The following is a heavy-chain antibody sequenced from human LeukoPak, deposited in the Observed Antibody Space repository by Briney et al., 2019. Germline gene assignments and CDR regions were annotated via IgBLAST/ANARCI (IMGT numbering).Heavy chain of an antibody. CDR1: GASISSYY. J-gene: IGHJ5*02. V-gene: IGHV4-59*08. CDR3: ARQVELRGVTVFVP. D-gene: IGHD3-10*01. Sequence: LSETLSLTCTVSGASISSYYWSWIRQPPGKGLQWIGYIFYSGSTNYNPSLKSRVTISVDTSKNQFSLNLSSVTAADTAVYYCARQVELRGVTVFVPWGQGTLVTVSS. CDR2: IFYSGST.